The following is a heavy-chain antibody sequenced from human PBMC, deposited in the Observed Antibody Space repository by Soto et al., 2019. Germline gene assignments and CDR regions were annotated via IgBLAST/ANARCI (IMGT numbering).Heavy chain of an antibody. CDR2: IYYSGST. CDR1: GGSISSGDYY. V-gene: IGHV4-30-4*01. D-gene: IGHD6-6*01. Sequence: QVQLQESGPGLVKPSQTLSLTCTVSGGSISSGDYYWSWIRQPPGKGLEWIGYIYYSGSTYYNPSLKSRVTISVDTSKNQFSLKLSSVTAADTAVYYCARVGMALSDERIIAARPAYYFDYWGQGTLVTVSS. J-gene: IGHJ4*02. CDR3: ARVGMALSDERIIAARPAYYFDY.